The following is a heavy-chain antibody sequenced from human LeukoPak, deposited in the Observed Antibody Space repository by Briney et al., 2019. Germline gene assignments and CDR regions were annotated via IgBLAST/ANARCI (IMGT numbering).Heavy chain of an antibody. CDR3: ARSSPANYYDSSGYTFDY. V-gene: IGHV1-2*02. CDR2: INPNSGGT. Sequence: ASVKVSCKASGHTFTAYYLHWVRQAPGQGLEWMGWINPNSGGTNSAQKFQGRVTMTTDTSISTAYMELSRLTSDDTAVYYCARSSPANYYDSSGYTFDYWGQGTLVTVSS. CDR1: GHTFTAYY. J-gene: IGHJ4*02. D-gene: IGHD3-22*01.